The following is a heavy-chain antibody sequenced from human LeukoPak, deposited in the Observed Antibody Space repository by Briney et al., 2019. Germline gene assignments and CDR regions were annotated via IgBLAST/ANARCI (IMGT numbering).Heavy chain of an antibody. Sequence: AASVKVSCKVSGYSLTELAMHWVRQAPGKGLEWMGGFDPEDGETIYAQKFQGRVTMTEDTSTDTAYMELNSLRSEDTAVYYCVTFSGPDWYLLYWGQGTLVTVSS. J-gene: IGHJ4*02. D-gene: IGHD3-9*01. CDR3: VTFSGPDWYLLY. V-gene: IGHV1-24*01. CDR2: FDPEDGET. CDR1: GYSLTELA.